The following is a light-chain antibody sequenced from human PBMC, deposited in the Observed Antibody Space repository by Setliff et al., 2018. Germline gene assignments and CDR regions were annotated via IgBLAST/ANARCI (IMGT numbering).Light chain of an antibody. V-gene: IGLV2-8*01. CDR2: DVT. J-gene: IGLJ1*01. Sequence: QSALTQPPSASGSPGQSVTISCTGTSNDVWGHNYVSWYQQHPGKAPQLTIYDVTKRPSGVPDRFSGSKSGNTASLTVSGLQAGDEADYYCSSYADSNIFLFGTGTKV. CDR3: SSYADSNIFL. CDR1: SNDVWGHNY.